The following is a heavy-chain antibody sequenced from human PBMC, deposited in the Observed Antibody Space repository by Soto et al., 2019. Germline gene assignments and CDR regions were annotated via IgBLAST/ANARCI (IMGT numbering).Heavy chain of an antibody. CDR3: ARDHLHSTNWYGLRQRNYSMDV. J-gene: IGHJ6*03. D-gene: IGHD2-2*01. V-gene: IGHV3-30*03. CDR1: GFTLSYYG. Sequence: PGGSLRLSCVASGFTLSYYGIHWVRQAPGKGLEWVAFMSNDGRKDYYADSVKGRFTISRDDSKGKIYLQTSNLRPEDTALYYCARDHLHSTNWYGLRQRNYSMDVWGQGTTVTVSS. CDR2: MSNDGRKD.